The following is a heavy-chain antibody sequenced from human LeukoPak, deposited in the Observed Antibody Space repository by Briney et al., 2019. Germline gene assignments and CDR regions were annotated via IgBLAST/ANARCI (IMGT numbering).Heavy chain of an antibody. CDR2: IYYSGST. CDR1: GGSISSSSYY. J-gene: IGHJ5*02. D-gene: IGHD3-16*01. CDR3: ARHYGWFDP. Sequence: SETLSLTCTVSGGSISSSSYYWGWIRQPPGKGLEWIGSIYYSGSTYYNPSLKSRVTISVDTSKNQFSLKLSSVTAADTAVYYRARHYGWFDPWGQGTLVTVSS. V-gene: IGHV4-39*01.